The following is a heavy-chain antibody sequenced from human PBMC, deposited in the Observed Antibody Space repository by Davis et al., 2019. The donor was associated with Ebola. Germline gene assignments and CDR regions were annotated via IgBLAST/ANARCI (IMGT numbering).Heavy chain of an antibody. Sequence: MPSETLSLTCTVSGGSISSSSYYWGWIRQPPGKGLEWIGEINHSGSTKYNPSLKSRVSISVDTSKNQFSLRLRSVTAADTAVYYCARQSDWFDPWGQGTLVTVSS. CDR1: GGSISSSSYY. CDR2: INHSGST. CDR3: ARQSDWFDP. J-gene: IGHJ5*02. V-gene: IGHV4-39*01.